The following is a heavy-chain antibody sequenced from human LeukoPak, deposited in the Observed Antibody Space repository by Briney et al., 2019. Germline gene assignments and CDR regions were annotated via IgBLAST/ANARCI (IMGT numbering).Heavy chain of an antibody. CDR2: ISGSGGST. V-gene: IGHV3-23*01. CDR1: GFTFSSYA. J-gene: IGHJ3*02. D-gene: IGHD2-21*01. Sequence: GGSLRLSCAASGFTFSSYAMSWVRQAPGKGLEWVSAISGSGGSTYYADSVKGRFTISRDNSKNTLYLQMNSQRAEDTAVYYCAKDLAIVVTGNDAFDIWGQGTMVTVSS. CDR3: AKDLAIVVTGNDAFDI.